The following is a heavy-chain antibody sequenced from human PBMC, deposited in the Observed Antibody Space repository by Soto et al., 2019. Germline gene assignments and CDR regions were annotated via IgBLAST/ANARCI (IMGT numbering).Heavy chain of an antibody. Sequence: QVQLVESGGGVVQPGRSLRLSCAASGFTFSCYGMHWVRQAPGKGLEWVAVIWYDGSNKYYADSVKGRFTISRDNSKNTLYLQMNSLRAEDTAVYYCARDIAAAGTSYYYYGMDVWGQGTTVTVSS. V-gene: IGHV3-33*01. CDR3: ARDIAAAGTSYYYYGMDV. CDR2: IWYDGSNK. J-gene: IGHJ6*02. D-gene: IGHD6-13*01. CDR1: GFTFSCYG.